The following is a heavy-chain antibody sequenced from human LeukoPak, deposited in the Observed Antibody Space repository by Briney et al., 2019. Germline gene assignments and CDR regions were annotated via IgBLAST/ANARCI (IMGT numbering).Heavy chain of an antibody. CDR1: GFTFSSYS. D-gene: IGHD1-1*01. CDR2: ISSSSSYI. V-gene: IGHV3-21*01. J-gene: IGHJ5*02. Sequence: AGGSLRLSCAASGFTFSSYSMNWVRQAPGKGLEWVSSISSSSSYIYYADSVKGRFTISRDNAKNSLYLQMNSLRAEDTAVYYCARLRAGNALDPTTAFDPWGQGTLVTVSS. CDR3: ARLRAGNALDPTTAFDP.